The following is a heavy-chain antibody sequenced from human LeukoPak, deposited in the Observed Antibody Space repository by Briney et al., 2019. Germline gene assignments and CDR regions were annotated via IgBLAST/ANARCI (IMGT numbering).Heavy chain of an antibody. CDR3: ARVLHGGLTTGRLEPRYYFDY. D-gene: IGHD4-17*01. CDR1: GFTFISYG. Sequence: GSLRLSCAASGFTFISYGMSWVRQPPGKGLEGIGSMYSSGSTYYNPSLKRGVTISVDTAKNQFSLKLTSVTAADTAVYYCARVLHGGLTTGRLEPRYYFDYWGQGTLVTVSS. J-gene: IGHJ4*02. V-gene: IGHV4-39*07. CDR2: MYSSGST.